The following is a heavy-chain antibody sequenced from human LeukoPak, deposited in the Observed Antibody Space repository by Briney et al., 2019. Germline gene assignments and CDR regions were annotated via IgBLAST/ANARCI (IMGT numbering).Heavy chain of an antibody. CDR3: AKEKPDYGDTYNWFDP. CDR1: GFTFSSYA. V-gene: IGHV3-23*01. Sequence: GGSLRLSCSASGFTFSSYAMSWVRQAPGKGREWVSAISGSGGSTYYADSVKGRFTISRDNSKNTLYLQMNSLRAEDTAVYYCAKEKPDYGDTYNWFDPWGQGALVTASS. J-gene: IGHJ5*02. D-gene: IGHD4-17*01. CDR2: ISGSGGST.